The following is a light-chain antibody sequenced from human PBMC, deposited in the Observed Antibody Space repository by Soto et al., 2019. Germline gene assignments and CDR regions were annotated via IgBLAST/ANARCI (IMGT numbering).Light chain of an antibody. J-gene: IGLJ1*01. CDR1: TSDVGGYNL. Sequence: QSLLTQPAAVSGSPGQSITISCSGTTSDVGGYNLVSWYQQHTAKAPKLLIYEGTQRPSGVSSRFSGSKSGNTASLTISGLQAEDEADYYCCSYASSSSYVFGPGTNVTVL. CDR3: CSYASSSSYV. V-gene: IGLV2-23*01. CDR2: EGT.